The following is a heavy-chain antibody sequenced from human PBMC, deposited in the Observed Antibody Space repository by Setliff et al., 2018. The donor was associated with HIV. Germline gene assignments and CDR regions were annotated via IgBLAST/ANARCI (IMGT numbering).Heavy chain of an antibody. CDR3: ARRSGWSLDY. D-gene: IGHD6-19*01. CDR2: IYHSGST. V-gene: IGHV4-38-2*02. Sequence: PSETLSLTCTVSGYSFTSGYYWGWIRQPPGKGLEWIGSIYHSGSTYYNPSLKSRVTISVDTSKNQFSLKLSSVTAADTAVYYCARRSGWSLDYWGQGTLVTVSS. J-gene: IGHJ4*02. CDR1: GYSFTSGYY.